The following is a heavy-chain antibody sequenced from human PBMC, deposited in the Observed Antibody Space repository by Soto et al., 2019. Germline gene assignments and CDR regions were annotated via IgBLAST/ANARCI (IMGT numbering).Heavy chain of an antibody. V-gene: IGHV3-30*18. D-gene: IGHD3-22*01. CDR3: AKDGAPGYYDSSGYDY. Sequence: GGSLRLSCAASGFTFSSYGMHWVRQAPGKGLEWVAVISYDGSNKYYADSVKGRFTISRDNSKSTLYLQMNSLRAEDTAVYYCAKDGAPGYYDSSGYDYWGQGTLVTVSS. CDR2: ISYDGSNK. CDR1: GFTFSSYG. J-gene: IGHJ4*02.